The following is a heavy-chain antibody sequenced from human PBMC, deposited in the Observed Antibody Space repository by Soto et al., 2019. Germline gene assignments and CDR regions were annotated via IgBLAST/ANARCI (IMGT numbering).Heavy chain of an antibody. V-gene: IGHV1-69*08. CDR3: ARESVEMATSDY. D-gene: IGHD5-12*01. J-gene: IGHJ4*02. CDR1: GGTFSSYT. Sequence: QVQLVQSGAEVKKPGSSVKVSCKASGGTFSSYTISWVRQAPGQGLEWMGRIIPILGIANYAQKFQGRVTITADKSTSTDYMELSSLRSEDTAVYYCARESVEMATSDYWGQGTLVTVSS. CDR2: IIPILGIA.